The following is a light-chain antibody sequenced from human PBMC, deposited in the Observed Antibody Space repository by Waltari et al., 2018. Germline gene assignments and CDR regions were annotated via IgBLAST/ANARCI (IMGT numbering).Light chain of an antibody. CDR2: EVS. CDR1: RSDVGGYNY. Sequence: QSALTQSPSASGSPGQSVTISCTGTRSDVGGYNYVSWYQQHPGKAPKLMIYEVSKRPSGVPDRFSGSKSGNTASLTVSGLQAEDEADYYCSSYAGSNTVVFGGGTKLTVL. J-gene: IGLJ2*01. CDR3: SSYAGSNTVV. V-gene: IGLV2-8*01.